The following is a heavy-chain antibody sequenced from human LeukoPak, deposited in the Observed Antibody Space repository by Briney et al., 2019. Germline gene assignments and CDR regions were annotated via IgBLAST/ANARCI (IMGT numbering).Heavy chain of an antibody. J-gene: IGHJ4*02. Sequence: GGSLRLSCAASGFTFSSYGMHWVRQAPGKGLEWVAVIWYDGSNKYYADSVKGRFTISRDNSEHTLYLQMNSLRAEDTAVYYCAGGSGYSYGYFDYWGQGTLVTVSS. CDR3: AGGSGYSYGYFDY. CDR1: GFTFSSYG. V-gene: IGHV3-33*01. D-gene: IGHD5-18*01. CDR2: IWYDGSNK.